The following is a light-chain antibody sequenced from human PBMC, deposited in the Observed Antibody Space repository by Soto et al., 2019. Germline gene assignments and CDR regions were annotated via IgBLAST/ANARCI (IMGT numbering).Light chain of an antibody. CDR3: QQANRFPIP. Sequence: DLQMTQSPSFVSASVGDRVTVTCRASQDISSWLAWYQQKPGKAPKLLIYTTSTLGSGVPSRFSGSRSGTDFTLTISGLQPEDFATYYCQQANRFPIPFGQGTRLEIK. J-gene: IGKJ5*01. V-gene: IGKV1-12*01. CDR1: QDISSW. CDR2: TTS.